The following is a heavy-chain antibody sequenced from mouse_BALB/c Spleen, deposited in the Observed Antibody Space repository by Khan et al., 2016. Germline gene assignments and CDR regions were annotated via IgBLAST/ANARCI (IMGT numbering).Heavy chain of an antibody. J-gene: IGHJ2*01. D-gene: IGHD1-1*01. V-gene: IGHV14-3*02. CDR1: GFNIKDTF. CDR3: ARRGPIYYYGSTYGY. Sequence: VQLKQSGAELVKPGASVKLSCTASGFNIKDTFMHWVKQRPEQGLEWIGRIDPANGNTRYDPKFQGKATITADTSSNNAYLQLSSLTSEDTAVYYCARRGPIYYYGSTYGYWGQGTTLTVSS. CDR2: IDPANGNT.